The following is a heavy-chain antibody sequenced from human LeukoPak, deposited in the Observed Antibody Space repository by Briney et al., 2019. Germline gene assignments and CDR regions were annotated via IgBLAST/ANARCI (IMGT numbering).Heavy chain of an antibody. V-gene: IGHV4-39*01. CDR2: IYYSGST. CDR3: ARHGNCSSTSCYIYYYYYMDV. D-gene: IGHD2-2*02. Sequence: SETLSLTCTVSGGSISSSSYYWGWIRQPPGKGLEWIGSIYYSGSTYYNPSLKSRVTISVDTSKNQFSLKLSSVTAADTAVYYCARHGNCSSTSCYIYYYYYMDVWSKGTTVTVSS. CDR1: GGSISSSSYY. J-gene: IGHJ6*03.